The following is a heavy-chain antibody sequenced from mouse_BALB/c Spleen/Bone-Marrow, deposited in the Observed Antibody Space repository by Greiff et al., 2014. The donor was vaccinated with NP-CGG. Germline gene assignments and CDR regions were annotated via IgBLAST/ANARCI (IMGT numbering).Heavy chain of an antibody. CDR2: INPSSGYT. D-gene: IGHD1-2*01. CDR1: GYTFTSYT. J-gene: IGHJ2*01. CDR3: ARFITTATEYFDY. Sequence: VQVVESGAELARPGASVKMSCKASGYTFTSYTMHWVKQRPGQGLERIGYINPSSGYTNYNQKFKDKATLTADKSSSTAYMQLSSLTSEDSAVYYCARFITTATEYFDYWGQGTTLTVSS. V-gene: IGHV1-4*01.